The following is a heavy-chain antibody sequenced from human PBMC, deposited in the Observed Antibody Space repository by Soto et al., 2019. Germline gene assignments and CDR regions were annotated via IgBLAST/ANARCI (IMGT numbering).Heavy chain of an antibody. CDR3: ARQYYDCWSGYYDY. Sequence: EVQLVESGGGLVQPGGSLRLSCAASGFTVSSNYMSWVRQAPGKGLEWVSVIYSGGSTYYADSVKGRFTISRDNSKNTLYLQMNSLRAEDTAVYYCARQYYDCWSGYYDYWGQGTLVTVSS. CDR1: GFTVSSNY. V-gene: IGHV3-66*04. D-gene: IGHD3-3*01. J-gene: IGHJ4*02. CDR2: IYSGGST.